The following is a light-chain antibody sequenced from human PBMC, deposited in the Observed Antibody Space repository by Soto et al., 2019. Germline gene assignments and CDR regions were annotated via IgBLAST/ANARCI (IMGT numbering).Light chain of an antibody. CDR3: QQFSSYPLT. V-gene: IGKV3-20*01. CDR2: DAS. J-gene: IGKJ4*01. Sequence: DIVLTQSPGTLSVSPGERATLSCRASQSVSSYLAWYQQKPGQAPRLLIYDASSRATGIPDRFSGGGSGTDFTLTISRLEPEDFAVYYCQQFSSYPLTFGGGTKVDIK. CDR1: QSVSSY.